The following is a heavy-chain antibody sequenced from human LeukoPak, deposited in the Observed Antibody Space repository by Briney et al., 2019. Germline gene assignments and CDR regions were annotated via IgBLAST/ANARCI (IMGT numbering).Heavy chain of an antibody. Sequence: GGSLRLSCAASGFNFDNAWMNWVRQAPGKGLEWVSSISSSSSYIYYADSVKGRFTISRDNAKNSLYLQMNSLRAEDTAVYYCARAYDSSGYTDYWGQGTLVTVSS. CDR2: ISSSSSYI. CDR3: ARAYDSSGYTDY. CDR1: GFNFDNAW. D-gene: IGHD3-22*01. J-gene: IGHJ4*02. V-gene: IGHV3-21*01.